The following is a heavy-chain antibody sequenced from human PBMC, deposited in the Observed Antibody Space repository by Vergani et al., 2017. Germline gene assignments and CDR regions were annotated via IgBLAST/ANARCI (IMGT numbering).Heavy chain of an antibody. Sequence: QVQLVQSGAEVKKPGASVKVSCKVSGYTLTELSMHWVRQAPGKGLEWMGGIIPIFGTANYAQKFQGRVTITADESTSTAYMELSSLRSEDTAVYYCASGRLRWQFDYWGQGTLVTVSS. V-gene: IGHV1-69*13. CDR3: ASGRLRWQFDY. CDR1: GYTLTELS. J-gene: IGHJ4*02. D-gene: IGHD4-23*01. CDR2: IIPIFGTA.